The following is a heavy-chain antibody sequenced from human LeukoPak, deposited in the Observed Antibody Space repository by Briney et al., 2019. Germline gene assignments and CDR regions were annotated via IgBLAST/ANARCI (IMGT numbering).Heavy chain of an antibody. CDR3: ARGRGDRYSSGWTFDY. CDR2: LNSSGGST. V-gene: IGHV1-46*01. Sequence: ASVKVSCKTSGYIFTDYYIHWVRQAPGQGLEWMGILNSSGGSTTYAQRFQGRITMTRDASTSTVYMELRSLRSEDTAVYYCARGRGDRYSSGWTFDYWGQGTLVTVSS. D-gene: IGHD6-19*01. J-gene: IGHJ4*02. CDR1: GYIFTDYY.